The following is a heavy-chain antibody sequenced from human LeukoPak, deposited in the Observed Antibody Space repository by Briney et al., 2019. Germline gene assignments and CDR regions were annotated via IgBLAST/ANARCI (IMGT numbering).Heavy chain of an antibody. D-gene: IGHD6-13*01. V-gene: IGHV3-74*01. J-gene: IGHJ4*02. Sequence: ASVKVSCKASGGTFSSYWMHWVRQAPGKGLVWVSRINSDGSSTSYADSVKGRSTISRDNAKNTLYLQMNSLRAEDTAVYHCARGSARRAEEYFDYWGQGTLVTVSS. CDR1: GGTFSSYW. CDR3: ARGSARRAEEYFDY. CDR2: INSDGSST.